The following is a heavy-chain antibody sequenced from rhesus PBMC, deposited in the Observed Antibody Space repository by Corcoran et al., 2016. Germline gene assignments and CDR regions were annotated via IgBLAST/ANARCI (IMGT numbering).Heavy chain of an antibody. CDR1: GGSINNYYY. Sequence: QVPLQESGPGLVKVSETLSLSCAVSGGSINNYYYLTWIRQSPGKGLEWIGSLDGSGGTNYLNPSLKRRVTLSVDTSKNQFYLKLTSVTAADTATYFCARDRDTATVIDYWGQGVLVTVSS. V-gene: IGHV4S14*01. D-gene: IGHD5-12*01. J-gene: IGHJ4*01. CDR3: ARDRDTATVIDY. CDR2: LDGSGGTN.